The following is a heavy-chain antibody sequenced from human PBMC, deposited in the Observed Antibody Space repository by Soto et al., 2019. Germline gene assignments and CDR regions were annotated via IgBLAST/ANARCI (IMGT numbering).Heavy chain of an antibody. CDR3: ARDLRGHYGP. V-gene: IGHV3-21*06. Sequence: EVQLTESGGGLVKPGGSLRLSCEGSGFNFRKFNMIWVRQAPGKGLEWVSSVSVSSSYIYYADSVKGRFTVSRDNANNLVFLQMNGLRPEATAMYYCARDLRGHYGPWGQGTMVTVSS. D-gene: IGHD4-17*01. CDR2: VSVSSSYI. CDR1: GFNFRKFN. J-gene: IGHJ3*01.